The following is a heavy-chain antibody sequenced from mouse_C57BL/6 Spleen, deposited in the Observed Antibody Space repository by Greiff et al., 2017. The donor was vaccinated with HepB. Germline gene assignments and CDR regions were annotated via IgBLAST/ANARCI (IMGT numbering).Heavy chain of an antibody. CDR3: AIGDYYGGFDY. CDR2: ISYDGSN. CDR1: GYSITSGYY. Sequence: EVQLQQSGPGLVKPSQSLSLTCSVTGYSITSGYYWNWIRQFPGNKLEWMGYISYDGSNNYNPSLKNRISITRDTSKNQFFLKLNSVTTEDTATYYCAIGDYYGGFDYWGQGTTLTVSS. D-gene: IGHD1-1*01. J-gene: IGHJ2*01. V-gene: IGHV3-6*01.